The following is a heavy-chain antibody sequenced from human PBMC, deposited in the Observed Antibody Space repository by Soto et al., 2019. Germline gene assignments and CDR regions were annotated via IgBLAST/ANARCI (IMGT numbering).Heavy chain of an antibody. CDR2: IYYSGST. D-gene: IGHD5-12*01. CDR1: GGSISSGGYY. Sequence: QVQLQESGPGLVKPSQTLYLTCTVSGGSISSGGYYWSWIRQHPGKGLEWIGYIYYSGSTYYNQSLCTRVTISVDTSKNQFPLKLISVTAAATAVYYCALISCYDLYWYFDLWVRGTLVTVSS. J-gene: IGHJ2*01. CDR3: ALISCYDLYWYFDL. V-gene: IGHV4-31*03.